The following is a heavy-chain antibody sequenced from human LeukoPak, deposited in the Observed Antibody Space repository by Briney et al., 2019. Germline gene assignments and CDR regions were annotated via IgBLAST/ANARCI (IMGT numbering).Heavy chain of an antibody. CDR1: GFTFSSYA. J-gene: IGHJ4*02. CDR2: ISGSGGST. V-gene: IGHV3-23*01. Sequence: GGSLRLSCAASGFTFSSYAMSWVRQAPGKGLEWVSAISGSGGSTYYADSVKGRFTISRDNSKNTLYLQMNSLRAEDTAVCYCAKVLRSYYYFDYWGQGTLVTVSS. D-gene: IGHD1-26*01. CDR3: AKVLRSYYYFDY.